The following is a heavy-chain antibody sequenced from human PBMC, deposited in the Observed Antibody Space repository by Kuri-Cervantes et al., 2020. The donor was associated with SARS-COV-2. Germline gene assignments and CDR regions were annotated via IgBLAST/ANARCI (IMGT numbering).Heavy chain of an antibody. V-gene: IGHV1-69*13. CDR1: GGTFSRNV. CDR2: IVPVIGTA. J-gene: IGHJ6*02. D-gene: IGHD3-3*01. Sequence: SVKVSCKTSGGTFSRNVISWVRQAPGQGLEWMGGIVPVIGTANYAQKFEDRVTITADESTSTAYMELSSLTSEDTAVYYCARDGGSTIFGVVIISDYYYGMDVWGQGTTVTVSS. CDR3: ARDGGSTIFGVVIISDYYYGMDV.